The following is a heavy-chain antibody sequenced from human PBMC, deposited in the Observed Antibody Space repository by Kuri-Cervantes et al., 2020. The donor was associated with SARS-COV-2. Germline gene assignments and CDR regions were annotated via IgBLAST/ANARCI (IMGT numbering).Heavy chain of an antibody. D-gene: IGHD2-21*01. CDR1: GFSFSSYA. J-gene: IGHJ4*02. Sequence: GGSLRLSCAASGFSFSSYAMSWVRQAPGKGLEWVSVIYSGGSSTYYADSVKSRFTISRDNSKNTLYLQMNSLRAEDTAVYYCAKDGDPDYWGQGTLVTVSS. CDR2: IYSGGSST. V-gene: IGHV3-23*03. CDR3: AKDGDPDY.